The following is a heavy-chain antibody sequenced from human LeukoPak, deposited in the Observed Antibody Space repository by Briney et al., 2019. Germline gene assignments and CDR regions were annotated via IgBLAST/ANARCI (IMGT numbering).Heavy chain of an antibody. CDR3: AKQLGGSGWYAIDY. D-gene: IGHD6-19*01. Sequence: GGSLRLSCAASGFTFSSSAMSWVRQAPGKGLDWVSPISGSGANTYYADSVKGRFTISRDDSKNTLYLQMNSLRAEDTAVYYCAKQLGGSGWYAIDYWGQGTLVTVSS. CDR1: GFTFSSSA. V-gene: IGHV3-23*01. J-gene: IGHJ4*02. CDR2: ISGSGANT.